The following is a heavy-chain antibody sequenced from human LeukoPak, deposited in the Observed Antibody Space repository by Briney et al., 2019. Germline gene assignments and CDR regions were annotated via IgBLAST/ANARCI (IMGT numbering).Heavy chain of an antibody. CDR1: GSTFTGYY. J-gene: IGHJ4*02. CDR2: INTNSGGT. Sequence: ASEKVSCTASGSTFTGYYMHWVRQAPGQGLEWMGWINTNSGGTKYAQKFQGRVTTTRDTSISTAYMELSRLRSDDTAVYYCATYDSSGYYYRIDYWGQGTLVTVSS. D-gene: IGHD3-22*01. V-gene: IGHV1-2*02. CDR3: ATYDSSGYYYRIDY.